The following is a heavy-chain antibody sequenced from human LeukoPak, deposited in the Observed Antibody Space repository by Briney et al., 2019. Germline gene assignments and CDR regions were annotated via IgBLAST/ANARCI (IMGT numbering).Heavy chain of an antibody. CDR2: ITGSGENA. CDR3: AKDHMYSSSSSWFDP. V-gene: IGHV3-23*01. D-gene: IGHD6-6*01. Sequence: GGSLRLSCTASGFDFYNYAMAWVRLAPGKGLEWVSGITGSGENAYFADSVKGRFTISRDNSKNTLHLEIHSLRAEDTAVYYCAKDHMYSSSSSWFDPWGQGTLVIVSS. CDR1: GFDFYNYA. J-gene: IGHJ5*02.